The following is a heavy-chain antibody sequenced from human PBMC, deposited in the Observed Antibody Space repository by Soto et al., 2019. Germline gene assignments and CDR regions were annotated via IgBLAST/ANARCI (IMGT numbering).Heavy chain of an antibody. CDR2: ISSSGSTI. CDR3: ARLDGYSHFDY. D-gene: IGHD5-18*01. CDR1: GFTFSSYE. V-gene: IGHV3-48*03. Sequence: GSRRLSCAASGFTFSSYEMNWVRQAPGKGLEWVSYISSSGSTIYYADSVKGRFTISRDNAKNSLYLQMNSLRAEDTAVYYCARLDGYSHFDYWGQGTLVTVSS. J-gene: IGHJ4*02.